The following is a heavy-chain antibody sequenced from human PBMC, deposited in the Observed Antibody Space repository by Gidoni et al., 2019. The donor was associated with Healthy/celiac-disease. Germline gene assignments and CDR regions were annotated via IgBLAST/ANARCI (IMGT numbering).Heavy chain of an antibody. D-gene: IGHD3-16*02. CDR2: ISGSGGST. J-gene: IGHJ3*02. CDR3: AKDHSMITFGGVIVNDAFDI. CDR1: GFTFSRYA. V-gene: IGHV3-23*01. Sequence: EVQLLESGGGLVQPGGSLRLSCAASGFTFSRYAMSWVRQAPGKGLEWVSAISGSGGSTYYADSVKGRFTISRDNSKNTLYLQMNSLRAEDTAVYYCAKDHSMITFGGVIVNDAFDIWGQGTMVTVSS.